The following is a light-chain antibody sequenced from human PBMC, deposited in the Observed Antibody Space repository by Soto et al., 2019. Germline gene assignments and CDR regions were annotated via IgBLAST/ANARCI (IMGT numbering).Light chain of an antibody. CDR2: EGI. Sequence: QSALTQPASVSGSPGQSITIPCTGTSSDVGSYNLVSWYQQHPGKAPKLIIYEGIKRPSGISNRFSASKSGNTASLAISGLQTADEADYYCCSYAGSGTLLFGGGTKLTVL. CDR1: SSDVGSYNL. CDR3: CSYAGSGTLL. V-gene: IGLV2-23*01. J-gene: IGLJ2*01.